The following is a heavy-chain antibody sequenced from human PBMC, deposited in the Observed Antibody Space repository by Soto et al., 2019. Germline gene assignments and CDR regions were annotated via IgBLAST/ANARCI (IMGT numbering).Heavy chain of an antibody. CDR3: VKIDRTRYYDFWSGFDY. CDR1: GFTFSSYT. D-gene: IGHD3-3*01. CDR2: ISGSGGST. Sequence: EVQLLESGGGLVQPGGSLRLSCVASGFTFSSYTMSWVRQAPGKGLEWVSAISGSGGSTYYADSVKGRFTISRDNSKNTLYLQMNSLRAEDTAVYYCVKIDRTRYYDFWSGFDYWGQGTLVTVSS. J-gene: IGHJ4*02. V-gene: IGHV3-23*01.